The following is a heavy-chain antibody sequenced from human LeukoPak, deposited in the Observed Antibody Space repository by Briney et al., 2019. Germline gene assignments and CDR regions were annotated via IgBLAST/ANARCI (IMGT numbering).Heavy chain of an antibody. CDR2: INHSGST. D-gene: IGHD5-18*01. CDR1: GGSFSGYY. V-gene: IGHV4-34*01. Sequence: PSETLSLTCAVYGGSFSGYYWSWIRQPPGKGLEWIGEINHSGSTNYNPSLKSRVTISVGTSKNQFSLKLSSVTAADTAVYYCARPSSGYSYGRGFDYWGQGTLVTVSS. J-gene: IGHJ4*02. CDR3: ARPSSGYSYGRGFDY.